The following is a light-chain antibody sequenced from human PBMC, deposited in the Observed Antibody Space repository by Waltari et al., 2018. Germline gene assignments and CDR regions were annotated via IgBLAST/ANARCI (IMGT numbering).Light chain of an antibody. V-gene: IGKV3-20*01. CDR2: GAS. CDR1: QSVSSSY. J-gene: IGKJ4*01. CDR3: QQYGSSPRT. Sequence: EIVFPPPPATPSLSPGERATLSCRTSQSVSSSYLAWYQQKPGQAPRLLIYGASNRATGIPDRFSGSGSGTDFTLTISRLEPEDFAMYYCQQYGSSPRTFGGGTKVEIK.